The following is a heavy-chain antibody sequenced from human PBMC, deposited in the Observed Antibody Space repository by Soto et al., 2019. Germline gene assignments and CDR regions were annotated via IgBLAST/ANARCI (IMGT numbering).Heavy chain of an antibody. CDR2: IYYSGST. J-gene: IGHJ5*02. D-gene: IGHD3-10*01. Sequence: SETLSLTCTVSGGSISSYYWSWIRQPPGKGLEWIGYIYYSGSTNYNPSLKSRVTISVDTSKNQFSLKLSSVTAADTAVYYCAKSEYGSGSYYPRGQSWFDPWGQGTLVTVSS. V-gene: IGHV4-59*01. CDR3: AKSEYGSGSYYPRGQSWFDP. CDR1: GGSISSYY.